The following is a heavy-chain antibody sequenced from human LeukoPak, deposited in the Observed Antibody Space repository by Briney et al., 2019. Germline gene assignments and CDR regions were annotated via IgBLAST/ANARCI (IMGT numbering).Heavy chain of an antibody. V-gene: IGHV4-34*01. CDR2: INHSGST. Sequence: SETLSLTCTLSGGSIGSYYWTWIRQPPGKGLEWIGEINHSGSTNYNPSLKSRVTISVDTSKNQFSLKLSSVTAADTAVYYCARDGDYVRVVPRGFDPWGQGTLVTVSS. CDR3: ARDGDYVRVVPRGFDP. D-gene: IGHD4-17*01. CDR1: GGSIGSYY. J-gene: IGHJ5*02.